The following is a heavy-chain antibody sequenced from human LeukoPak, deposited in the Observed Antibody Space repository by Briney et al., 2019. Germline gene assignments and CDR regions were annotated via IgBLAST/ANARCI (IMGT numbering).Heavy chain of an antibody. CDR1: GFTFSSYS. V-gene: IGHV3-21*01. CDR2: ISSSSSYI. Sequence: GGSLRLSCAASGFTFSSYSVNWVRQAPGKGLEWVSSISSSSSYIYYADSVKGRFTISRDNAKNSLYLQMNSLRAEDTAVYYCAREGWVPLQTEFDPWGQGTLVTVSS. J-gene: IGHJ5*02. CDR3: AREGWVPLQTEFDP. D-gene: IGHD4-11*01.